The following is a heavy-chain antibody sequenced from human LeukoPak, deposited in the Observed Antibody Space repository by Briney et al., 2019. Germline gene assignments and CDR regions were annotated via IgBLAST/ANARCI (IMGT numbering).Heavy chain of an antibody. CDR1: GFIFSTYS. V-gene: IGHV3-48*04. J-gene: IGHJ4*02. D-gene: IGHD5-12*01. Sequence: PGGSLRLSCVASGFIFSTYSMNWVRQAPGKGLEWVSYIGSSGSVIYHADSVRGRFTISRDNAKNSLYLQMNSLRAEDTALYYCARGGYHFDYWGQGALVTVSS. CDR3: ARGGYHFDY. CDR2: IGSSGSVI.